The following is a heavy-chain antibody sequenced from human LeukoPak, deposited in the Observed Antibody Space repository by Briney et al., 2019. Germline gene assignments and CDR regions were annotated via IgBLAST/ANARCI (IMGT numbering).Heavy chain of an antibody. Sequence: GGSLRLSCAASGFTFRSYEMNWVRQAPGKGLEWVSYISSGGTIYYADSVKGRFTISRDNAKNSLYLHMNSLRAEDTAVYYCARGGYCSGGTCYSYNAFDLWGQGTMVTVSS. CDR1: GFTFRSYE. CDR2: ISSGGTI. V-gene: IGHV3-48*03. CDR3: ARGGYCSGGTCYSYNAFDL. D-gene: IGHD2-15*01. J-gene: IGHJ3*01.